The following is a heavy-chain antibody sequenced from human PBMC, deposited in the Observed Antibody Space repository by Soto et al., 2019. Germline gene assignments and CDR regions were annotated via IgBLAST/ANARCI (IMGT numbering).Heavy chain of an antibody. Sequence: QVQLVESGGGVVQPGRSLRLSCAASGFTFSSYGMHWVRQAPGKGLEWVAVISYDGSNKYYADSVKGRFTISRDNSKNTLYLQMNSLRAEDTAVYYCVFAGTKDFDYWGKGTLVTVSS. D-gene: IGHD6-13*01. V-gene: IGHV3-30*03. CDR3: VFAGTKDFDY. CDR2: ISYDGSNK. CDR1: GFTFSSYG. J-gene: IGHJ4*02.